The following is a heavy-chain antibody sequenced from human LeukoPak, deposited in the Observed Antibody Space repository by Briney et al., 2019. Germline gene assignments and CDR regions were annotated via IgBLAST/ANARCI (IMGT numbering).Heavy chain of an antibody. CDR2: INPSGGST. CDR3: ARERLVGWGDDACDI. Sequence: ASVKVSCKASGYTFTGYYMHWVRQAPGQGLECMGTINPSGGSTSYAQKFQGRVTMTRDTSTSTVYLEPSSLRFEDTAVYYCARERLVGWGDDACDIWGQGTMVTVSS. CDR1: GYTFTGYY. D-gene: IGHD3-9*01. J-gene: IGHJ3*02. V-gene: IGHV1-46*01.